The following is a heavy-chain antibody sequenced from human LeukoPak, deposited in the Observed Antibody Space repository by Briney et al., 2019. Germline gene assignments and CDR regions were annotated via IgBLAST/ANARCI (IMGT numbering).Heavy chain of an antibody. CDR3: ARENTKLNYYDSSGFDY. V-gene: IGHV1-2*02. CDR1: GYTFTGYY. J-gene: IGHJ4*02. Sequence: ASVKVSCKASGYTFTGYYMHWVRQAPGQGLEWMGWINSNSGGTNYAQKFQGRVTMTRDTSISTAYMELSRLRSDDTAVYYCARENTKLNYYDSSGFDYWGQGTLVTVSS. CDR2: INSNSGGT. D-gene: IGHD3-22*01.